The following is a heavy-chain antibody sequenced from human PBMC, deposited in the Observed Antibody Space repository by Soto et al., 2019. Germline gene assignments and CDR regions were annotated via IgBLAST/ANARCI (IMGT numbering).Heavy chain of an antibody. V-gene: IGHV1-69*04. CDR3: ARDRSAYVLPAY. Sequence: SVKVSCKASGGTFSSYTISWVRQAPGEGLEWMGRIIPILGIANYAQKFQGRVTITADKSTSTAYMELSSLRSEDTAVYYCARDRSAYVLPAYWAQGTLVTVSS. CDR2: IIPILGIA. D-gene: IGHD5-12*01. CDR1: GGTFSSYT. J-gene: IGHJ4*02.